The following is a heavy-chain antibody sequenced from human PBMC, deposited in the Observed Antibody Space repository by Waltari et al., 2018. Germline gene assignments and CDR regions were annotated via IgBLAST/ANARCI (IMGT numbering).Heavy chain of an antibody. CDR3: AHRRATVVTKVYNWFDP. CDR2: IYWDDDK. J-gene: IGHJ5*02. V-gene: IGHV2-5*02. CDR1: GLSLSTSGVG. Sequence: QITLKESGPTLVKPTQTLTLTCTFSGLSLSTSGVGVGWIRQPPGKALEWLALIYWDDDKRYSPSLKSRLTITKDTSKNQVVLTMTNMDPVDTATYYCAHRRATVVTKVYNWFDPWGQGTLVTVSS. D-gene: IGHD4-17*01.